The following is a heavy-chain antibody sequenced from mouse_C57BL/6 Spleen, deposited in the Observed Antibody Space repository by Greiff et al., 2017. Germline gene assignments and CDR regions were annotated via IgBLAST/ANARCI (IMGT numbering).Heavy chain of an antibody. Sequence: EVKLMESGGGLVQPKGSLKLSCAASGFTFNTYAMHWVRQAPGQGLEWVARIRRKSGNSATYYADPVKDSFTISRDDSQRILYLQMNNLKTEDTAMYYWVMDYYGSRSYWYSDVRGTGTTVTVSS. V-gene: IGHV10-3*01. CDR1: GFTFNTYA. CDR2: IRRKSGNSAT. CDR3: VMDYYGSRSYWYSDV. D-gene: IGHD1-1*01. J-gene: IGHJ1*03.